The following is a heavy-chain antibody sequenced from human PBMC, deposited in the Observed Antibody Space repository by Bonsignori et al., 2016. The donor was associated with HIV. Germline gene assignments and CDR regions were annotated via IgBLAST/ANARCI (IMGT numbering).Heavy chain of an antibody. D-gene: IGHD1/OR15-1a*01. CDR3: ARLEHPNEGK. CDR2: IYPGDSET. V-gene: IGHV5-51*01. J-gene: IGHJ3*01. Sequence: VRQMPGKGLEWMGNIYPGDSETRYGPSFEGQVTISVDKSINTAYLQWRSLRPSDTAMYYCARLEHPNEGKWGQGTMVTVSS.